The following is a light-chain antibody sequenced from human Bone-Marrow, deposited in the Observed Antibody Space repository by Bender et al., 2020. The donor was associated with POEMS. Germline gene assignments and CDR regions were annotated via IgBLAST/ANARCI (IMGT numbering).Light chain of an antibody. CDR2: NVS. CDR1: SSDIGAYNY. V-gene: IGLV2-11*01. Sequence: QSALTQPRSVSGSPGQSVTISCTGTSSDIGAYNYVSWYQQHPDKAPKLIISNVSNWPSGVSNRFAGFKSGNTASLTIAWLQAEDEAHYYCCSYAGYYAWVFGGGTKLTVL. CDR3: CSYAGYYAWV. J-gene: IGLJ3*02.